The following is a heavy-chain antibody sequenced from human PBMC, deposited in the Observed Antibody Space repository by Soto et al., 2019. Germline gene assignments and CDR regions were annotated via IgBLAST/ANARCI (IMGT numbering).Heavy chain of an antibody. CDR3: ARTPRFWSGYYRWFDP. J-gene: IGHJ5*02. CDR1: GYTFTSYG. D-gene: IGHD3-3*01. Sequence: QVQLVQSGAEVKKPGASVKVSCKASGYTFTSYGISWVRRAPGQGLERMGWISAYNGNTNYAQKLQGRVTMTTDTSTSTAYMELRSLRSDDTAVYYCARTPRFWSGYYRWFDPWGQGTLVTVSS. V-gene: IGHV1-18*01. CDR2: ISAYNGNT.